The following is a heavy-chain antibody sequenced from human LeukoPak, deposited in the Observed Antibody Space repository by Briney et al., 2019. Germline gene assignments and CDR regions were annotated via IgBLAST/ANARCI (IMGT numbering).Heavy chain of an antibody. D-gene: IGHD1-26*01. CDR3: CRGRFRWELAKRDFDY. J-gene: IGHJ4*02. CDR1: GYTLTNYY. V-gene: IGHV1-46*03. Sequence: ASVKPSCKAAGYTLTNYYMHWVRQAPGQGLEYMGILDPSAGDTAYAQKFQGRVTMTRDTSTSTVYMELSSLRSVETAGYYCCRGRFRWELAKRDFDYWGQGPLVTVSS. CDR2: LDPSAGDT.